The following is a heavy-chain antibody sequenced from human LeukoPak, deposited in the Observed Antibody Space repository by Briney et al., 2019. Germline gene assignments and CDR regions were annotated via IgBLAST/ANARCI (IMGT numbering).Heavy chain of an antibody. CDR1: GGTFSSYA. D-gene: IGHD2-2*02. J-gene: IGHJ4*02. Sequence: VASVKVSCKASGGTFSSYAISWVRQAPGQGLEWMGGIIPIFGTANYAQKFQGRVTITADESTSTAYMELSSLRSEDTAVYYCATCARNFYCYRFDYWGQGTLVTVSS. CDR2: IIPIFGTA. V-gene: IGHV1-69*13. CDR3: ATCARNFYCYRFDY.